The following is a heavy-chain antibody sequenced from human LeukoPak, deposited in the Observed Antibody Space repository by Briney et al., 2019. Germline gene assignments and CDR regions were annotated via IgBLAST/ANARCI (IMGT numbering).Heavy chain of an antibody. D-gene: IGHD3-22*01. CDR1: GYTLTSYD. V-gene: IGHV1-8*01. Sequence: GASVKVSCKASGYTLTSYDINWVRQATGQGLEWMGWMNSNSGNTGYAQKFQGRVTMTRNTSISTAYMELSSLRSEDTAVYYCARVVPAYYYDSSGYYPKEDAFDIWGQGTMVTVSS. CDR3: ARVVPAYYYDSSGYYPKEDAFDI. CDR2: MNSNSGNT. J-gene: IGHJ3*02.